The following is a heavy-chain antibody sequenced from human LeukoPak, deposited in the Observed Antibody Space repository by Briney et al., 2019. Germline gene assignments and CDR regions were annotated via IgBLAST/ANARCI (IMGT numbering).Heavy chain of an antibody. CDR2: INHSGST. J-gene: IGHJ4*02. Sequence: SETLSLTCTVSGGSFSGYYWSWIRQPPGKGLEWIGEINHSGSTNYNPSLKSRVTISVDTSKNQFSLKLSSVTAADTAVYYCARPRRSLYYFDYWGQGTLVTVSS. CDR3: ARPRRSLYYFDY. CDR1: GGSFSGYY. D-gene: IGHD3-16*01. V-gene: IGHV4-34*01.